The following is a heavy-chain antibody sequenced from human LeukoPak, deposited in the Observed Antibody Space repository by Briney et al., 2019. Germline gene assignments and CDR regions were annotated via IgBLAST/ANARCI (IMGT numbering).Heavy chain of an antibody. V-gene: IGHV4-39*01. CDR1: GGSISSSSYY. D-gene: IGHD4-11*01. CDR3: ARAADYSNSGDY. J-gene: IGHJ4*02. Sequence: SETLSLTCTASGGSISSSSYYWGWIRQPPGKGLEWIGSIYYSGSTYYNPSLKSRVTISVDTSKNQFSLKLSSVTAADTAVYYCARAADYSNSGDYWGQGTLVTVSS. CDR2: IYYSGST.